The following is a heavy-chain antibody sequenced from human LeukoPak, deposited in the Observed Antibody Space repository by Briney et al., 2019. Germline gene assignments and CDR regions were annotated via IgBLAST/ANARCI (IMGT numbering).Heavy chain of an antibody. CDR1: GYTFTSYD. V-gene: IGHV1-8*01. CDR2: MNPNSGNT. D-gene: IGHD3-3*01. CDR3: ASWGQYYDFWSGYGSYYFDY. J-gene: IGHJ4*02. Sequence: ASVKVSCTASGYTFTSYDINWVRQATGQGLEWMGWMNPNSGNTGYAQKFQGRVTMTRNTSISTAYMELSSLRSEDTAVYYCASWGQYYDFWSGYGSYYFDYWGQGTLVTVSS.